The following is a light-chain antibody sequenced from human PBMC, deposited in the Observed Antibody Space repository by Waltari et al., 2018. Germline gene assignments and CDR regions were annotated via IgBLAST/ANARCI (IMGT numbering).Light chain of an antibody. V-gene: IGLV2-8*01. CDR2: ECS. CDR1: STYVAAYNY. J-gene: IGLJ3*02. CDR3: SSYAGITNWV. Sequence: QSALTHPPSASGSPGQSVTIPCTGTSTYVAAYNYVSWYQQYPRKAPELIIYECSRRPSGVPDRFSGSKSGNTASLTVSGLQAEDEADYYCSSYAGITNWVFGGGTKLTVL.